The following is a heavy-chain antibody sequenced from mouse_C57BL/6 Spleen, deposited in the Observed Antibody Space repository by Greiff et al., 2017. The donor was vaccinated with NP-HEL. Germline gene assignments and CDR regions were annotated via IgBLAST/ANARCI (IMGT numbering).Heavy chain of an antibody. CDR2: ISSGSSTI. J-gene: IGHJ2*01. D-gene: IGHD1-1*01. CDR1: GFTFSDYG. Sequence: DVQLVESGGGLVKPGGSLKLSCAASGFTFSDYGMHWVRQAPEKGLEWVAYISSGSSTIYYADTVKGRFTISRDNAKHTLFLQMTSLRSEDTAMYYCAGLRYYGTVDYWGQGTTLTVSS. V-gene: IGHV5-17*01. CDR3: AGLRYYGTVDY.